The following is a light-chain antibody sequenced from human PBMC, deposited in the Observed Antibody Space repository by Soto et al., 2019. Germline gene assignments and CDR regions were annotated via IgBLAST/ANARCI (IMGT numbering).Light chain of an antibody. J-gene: IGKJ4*01. Sequence: EIVLTQSPGTLSLSPGERATLSCRASPSINNNYLAWYQQKPGQAPRLLIYGASSRVTGTPDRFSGSGSGTDFTLTISRLEPEDFAVYYCQQYVGSLALTFGGRTKVEIK. V-gene: IGKV3-20*01. CDR3: QQYVGSLALT. CDR1: PSINNNY. CDR2: GAS.